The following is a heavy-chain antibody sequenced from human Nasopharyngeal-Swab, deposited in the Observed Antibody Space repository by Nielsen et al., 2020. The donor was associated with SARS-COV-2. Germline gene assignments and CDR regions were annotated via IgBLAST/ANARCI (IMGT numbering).Heavy chain of an antibody. V-gene: IGHV1-46*01. CDR2: INPSGGST. D-gene: IGHD5-12*01. J-gene: IGHJ4*02. CDR3: ARGAGATMAGNFDY. Sequence: WGRHAPGQGLEWVGIINPSGGSTSYAQKFQGRVTMTRDTSTSTVYMELSSLRSEDTAVYYCARGAGATMAGNFDYWGQGTLVTVSS.